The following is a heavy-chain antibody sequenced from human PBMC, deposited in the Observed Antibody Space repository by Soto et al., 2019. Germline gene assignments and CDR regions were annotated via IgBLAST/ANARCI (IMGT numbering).Heavy chain of an antibody. J-gene: IGHJ4*02. V-gene: IGHV1-18*01. D-gene: IGHD6-13*01. CDR2: SSAYNGNT. CDR1: GYTFTSYG. Sequence: QVQLVQSGAEVKKPGASVKVSCKASGYTFTSYGITWVRQAPGRGREWLGWSSAYNGNTDYAQKVKDRVTMTTDRSTSTAYMELRSLRSDDTAVYYCARADVLEYTSRFCLDFWGQGTLVTVSS. CDR3: ARADVLEYTSRFCLDF.